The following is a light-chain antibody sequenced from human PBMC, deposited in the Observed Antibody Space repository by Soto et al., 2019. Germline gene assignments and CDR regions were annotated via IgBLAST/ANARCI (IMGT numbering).Light chain of an antibody. CDR3: QQYNSYSSIT. V-gene: IGKV1-5*03. CDR1: QSISSW. J-gene: IGKJ5*01. Sequence: DIQMTQSPSTLSASVGDRVTITCRASQSISSWLAWYQQKPGKAPKLLIYKASSLESGVPSRFSGSGSGTEFTLTISSLQTDDFATYYCQQYNSYSSITFGQGTRLEIK. CDR2: KAS.